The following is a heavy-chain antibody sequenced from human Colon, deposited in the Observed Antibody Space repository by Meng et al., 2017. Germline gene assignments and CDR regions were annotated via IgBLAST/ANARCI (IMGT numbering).Heavy chain of an antibody. V-gene: IGHV3-30-3*01. Sequence: GGSLRLSCAASGFTFSSYAMHWVRQAPGKGLDWVAVISYDGSNKHYADSVKGRFTISRDKSKNTLYLQMNSLRDEDTAIYYCARERLVVPAAINSWLDPWGQGTLVTVSS. D-gene: IGHD2-2*01. CDR3: ARERLVVPAAINSWLDP. CDR1: GFTFSSYA. J-gene: IGHJ5*02. CDR2: ISYDGSNK.